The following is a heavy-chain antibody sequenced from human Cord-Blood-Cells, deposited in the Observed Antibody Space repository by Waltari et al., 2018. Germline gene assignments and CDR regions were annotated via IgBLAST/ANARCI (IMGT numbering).Heavy chain of an antibody. V-gene: IGHV3-74*01. D-gene: IGHD6-6*01. CDR2: NNSDGSST. Sequence: EVQLVESGGGLVQPGGSLRLSCAASGFTFSSYWMHWVRQAPGKGLVWVSRNNSDGSSTNYADSVKGRFTISRDNAKNTLYLQMNSLRAEDTAVYYCARESSSYYYYYMDVWGKGTTVTVSS. CDR3: ARESSSYYYYYMDV. J-gene: IGHJ6*03. CDR1: GFTFSSYW.